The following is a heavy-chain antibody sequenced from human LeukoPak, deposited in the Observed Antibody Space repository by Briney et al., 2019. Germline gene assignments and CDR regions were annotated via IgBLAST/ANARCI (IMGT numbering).Heavy chain of an antibody. CDR1: GGSFSGYY. V-gene: IGHV4-39*01. D-gene: IGHD3-3*01. CDR3: ARHPLYDFWSGYYGMDV. J-gene: IGHJ6*02. Sequence: SETLSLTCAVYGGSFSGYYWGWIRQPPGKGLEWIGSIYYSGSTYYNPSLKSRVTISVDTSKNQFSLKLSSVTAADTAVYYCARHPLYDFWSGYYGMDVWGQGTTVTVSS. CDR2: IYYSGST.